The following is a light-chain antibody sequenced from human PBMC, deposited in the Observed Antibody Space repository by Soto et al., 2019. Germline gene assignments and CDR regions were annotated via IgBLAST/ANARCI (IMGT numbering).Light chain of an antibody. CDR1: QTVSSN. CDR2: GAS. J-gene: IGKJ3*01. Sequence: EIVMTQSPATLSVSPGEGATLSCRASQTVSSNVAWYQQKRGQAPRLLIFGASTRATGIPARFSGSGSGTEFTLTISSLQSEDFALYYCQQYDRWVTFGPGTTVDIK. CDR3: QQYDRWVT. V-gene: IGKV3-15*01.